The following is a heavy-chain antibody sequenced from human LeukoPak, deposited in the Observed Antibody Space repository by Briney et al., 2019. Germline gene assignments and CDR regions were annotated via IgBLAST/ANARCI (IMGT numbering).Heavy chain of an antibody. CDR3: ARDGRSSGRPWGPVYYYYYMDV. J-gene: IGHJ6*03. V-gene: IGHV3-11*01. D-gene: IGHD1-26*01. Sequence: PGGSLRLSCAASGFTFSDYYMSWIRQSPGKGVEWFSYISSSGSTIYYADSVKGRFTISRDNAKNSLYLQMNSLRAEDTAVYYCARDGRSSGRPWGPVYYYYYMDVWGKGTTVTVSS. CDR1: GFTFSDYY. CDR2: ISSSGSTI.